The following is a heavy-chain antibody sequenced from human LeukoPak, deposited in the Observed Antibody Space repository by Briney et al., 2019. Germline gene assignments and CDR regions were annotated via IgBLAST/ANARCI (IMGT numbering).Heavy chain of an antibody. Sequence: GASVKVSCKASGYTFTGWYMHWVRQAPGQGLEWMGWINPNSGGTNYAQKFQGRVTMTRDTSISTAYMELSSLRSEDTAVYYCARDHSSGFYYWGQGTLVTVSS. J-gene: IGHJ4*02. CDR1: GYTFTGWY. CDR2: INPNSGGT. D-gene: IGHD6-19*01. V-gene: IGHV1-2*02. CDR3: ARDHSSGFYY.